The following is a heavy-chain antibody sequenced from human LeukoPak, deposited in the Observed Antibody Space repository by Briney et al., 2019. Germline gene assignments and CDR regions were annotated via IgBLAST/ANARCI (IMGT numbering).Heavy chain of an antibody. CDR3: ARRAITIGAVKPGAFEI. J-gene: IGHJ3*02. Sequence: ASVKVSCKASGYTFTSYGISWVRQAPGQRLEWMGWINAGNGNTKYSQEFQGRVTITRDTSASTAYMELSSLRVEDTAAYYCARRAITIGAVKPGAFEIWGQGTMVTVSS. V-gene: IGHV1-3*03. CDR2: INAGNGNT. CDR1: GYTFTSYG. D-gene: IGHD3-3*01.